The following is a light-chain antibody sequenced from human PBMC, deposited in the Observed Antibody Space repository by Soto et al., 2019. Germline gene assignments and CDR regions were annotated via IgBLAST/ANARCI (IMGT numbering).Light chain of an antibody. V-gene: IGKV3-15*01. CDR3: QRSNDWWT. CDR2: GAS. J-gene: IGKJ1*01. Sequence: EIVMTQSPATLSVSPGERATLSCRASQSVSNKLAWYQQKPGQAPRLLIYGASTRATGIPARFSGSGSGTEFTLTIRSLQSEDFAVYYCQRSNDWWTFGQGTKVEI. CDR1: QSVSNK.